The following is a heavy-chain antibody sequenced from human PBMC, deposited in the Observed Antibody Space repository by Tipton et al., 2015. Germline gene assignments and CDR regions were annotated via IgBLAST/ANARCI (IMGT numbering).Heavy chain of an antibody. J-gene: IGHJ3*02. Sequence: TLSLTCNVSGTSIRSYYWSWIRQPPGKGLEWIGYIYYSESTNYNPSLKSRVTISINTSKNQFSLKLSSVTAADTAVYYCARTPRDAVIPAIIGAFDIWGQGTMVTVSS. D-gene: IGHD2-2*01. CDR3: ARTPRDAVIPAIIGAFDI. CDR1: GTSIRSYY. V-gene: IGHV4-59*01. CDR2: IYYSEST.